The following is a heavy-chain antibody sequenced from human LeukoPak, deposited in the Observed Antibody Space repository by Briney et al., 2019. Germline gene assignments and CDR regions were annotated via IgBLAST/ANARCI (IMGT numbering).Heavy chain of an antibody. CDR1: GFTFSNFA. CDR2: IKYHGSDE. CDR3: ARIGGSGTYWDY. D-gene: IGHD3-10*01. J-gene: IGHJ4*02. Sequence: GASLRLSCAASGFTFSNFAMSWVRQVPGKGLEWVANIKYHGSDEHYVDSVRGRFTISRDNAKNSLFLQMNSLRAEDTAVYYCARIGGSGTYWDYWGQGTLVTVSS. V-gene: IGHV3-7*01.